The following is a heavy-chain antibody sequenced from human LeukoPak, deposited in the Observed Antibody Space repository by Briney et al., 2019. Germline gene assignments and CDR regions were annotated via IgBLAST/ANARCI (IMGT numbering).Heavy chain of an antibody. CDR3: ARPSAQIVGAPFDY. V-gene: IGHV4-39*01. CDR1: GGSISSSSYY. Sequence: SETLSLTCTVSGGSISSSSYYWGWIRQPPGKGLEWIGSIYYSGSTYYNPSLKSRVTISVDTSKNQFSLKLSSVTAADTAVYYCARPSAQIVGAPFDYWGQGTLVTVSS. J-gene: IGHJ4*02. D-gene: IGHD1-26*01. CDR2: IYYSGST.